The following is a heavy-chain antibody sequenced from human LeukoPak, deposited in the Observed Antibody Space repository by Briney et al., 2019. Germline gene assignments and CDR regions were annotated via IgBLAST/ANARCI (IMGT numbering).Heavy chain of an antibody. J-gene: IGHJ6*03. CDR1: GFTFSNYV. V-gene: IGHV3-30*04. CDR2: ISYDGSNE. D-gene: IGHD6-19*01. CDR3: ARDGVLAVAGTMYYYYYMDV. Sequence: PGGSLRLSCAASGFTFSNYVIHWVRQAPGKGLEWVAIISYDGSNEYYADSVKGRFTISRDNSKNTLYLQMNSLRAADTAVYYCARDGVLAVAGTMYYYYYMDVWGKGTTVTISS.